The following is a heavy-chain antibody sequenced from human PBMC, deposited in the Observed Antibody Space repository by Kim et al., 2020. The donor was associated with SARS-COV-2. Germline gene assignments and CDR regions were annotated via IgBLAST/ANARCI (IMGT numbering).Heavy chain of an antibody. D-gene: IGHD1-7*01. CDR3: ARDNWNYASDY. J-gene: IGHJ4*02. V-gene: IGHV3-48*02. Sequence: TIYYADSVKGRLTISRDNGKNSLYLQRNSLRDEDTAVYYCARDNWNYASDYWGQGTLVSVSP. CDR2: TI.